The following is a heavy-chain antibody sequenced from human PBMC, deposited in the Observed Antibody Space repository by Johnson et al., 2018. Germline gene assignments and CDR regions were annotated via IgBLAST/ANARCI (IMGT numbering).Heavy chain of an antibody. D-gene: IGHD3-16*01. CDR2: INSDGSST. Sequence: PGRSLRLSCAASGFTVSSYWMHWVRQAPGKGLVWVSRINSDGSSTSYADSVKGRFTISRDNAKNTLYLQMNSLRAEDTAVYYCAKDRLIRRYAFDIWGQGPMVTVSS. V-gene: IGHV3-74*01. CDR1: GFTVSSYW. CDR3: AKDRLIRRYAFDI. J-gene: IGHJ3*02.